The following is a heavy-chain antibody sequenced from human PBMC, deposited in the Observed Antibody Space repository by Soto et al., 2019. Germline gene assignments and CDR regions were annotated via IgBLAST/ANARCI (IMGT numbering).Heavy chain of an antibody. CDR2: ISYDGSNK. Sequence: PGGSLRLSCAASGFTFSSYGMHWVRQAPGKGLEWVAVISYDGSNKYYADSVKGRFTISRDNSKNTLYLQMNSLRAEDTAVYYCAKDTYEPYWGQGTLVTVSS. CDR1: GFTFSSYG. J-gene: IGHJ4*02. CDR3: AKDTYEPY. D-gene: IGHD5-12*01. V-gene: IGHV3-30*18.